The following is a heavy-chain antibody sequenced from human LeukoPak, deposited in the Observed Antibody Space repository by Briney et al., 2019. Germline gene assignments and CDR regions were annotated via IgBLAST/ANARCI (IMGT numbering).Heavy chain of an antibody. D-gene: IGHD3-3*01. CDR2: IYPGDSDT. CDR1: GYSFTKFW. Sequence: GESLKISCKGSGYSFTKFWIGWVRQMPGKGLEWMGIIYPGDSDTRYSPSFQGQVTLLVDTSISTAYLQWSSLKASDTATYYCARPPYYDFWNGYYPDYWGQGTLVTVSS. V-gene: IGHV5-51*01. J-gene: IGHJ4*02. CDR3: ARPPYYDFWNGYYPDY.